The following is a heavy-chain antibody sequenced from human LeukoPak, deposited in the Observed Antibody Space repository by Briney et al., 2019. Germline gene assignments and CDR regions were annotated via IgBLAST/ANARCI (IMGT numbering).Heavy chain of an antibody. D-gene: IGHD3-16*02. CDR1: GFTFSTYW. J-gene: IGHJ3*02. V-gene: IGHV3-74*01. CDR3: VSGNDPDSTWESYRLDAFDI. Sequence: GGSLRLSCAASGFTFSTYWMHWVRQAPGKGLVWVSRIKSDGSSTNYADSVKGRFTISRDNAKSSLYLQMNSLRAEDTAVYYCVSGNDPDSTWESYRLDAFDIWGQGTTVIVSS. CDR2: IKSDGSST.